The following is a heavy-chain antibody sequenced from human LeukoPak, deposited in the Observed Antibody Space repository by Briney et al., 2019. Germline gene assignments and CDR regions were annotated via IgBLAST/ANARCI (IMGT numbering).Heavy chain of an antibody. CDR1: GFTFSSYA. V-gene: IGHV3-30-3*01. CDR2: ISYDGSNK. Sequence: GGSLRLSCAASGFTFSSYAMHWVRQAPGKGLEWVAVISYDGSNKYYADSVKGRFTISRDNSKNTLYLQMNSLRAEDTAVYYCARALFRPSTELDYWGRGTLVTVPS. J-gene: IGHJ4*02. CDR3: ARALFRPSTELDY.